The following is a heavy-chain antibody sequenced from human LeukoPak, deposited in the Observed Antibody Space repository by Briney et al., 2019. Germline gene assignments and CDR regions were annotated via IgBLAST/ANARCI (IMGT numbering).Heavy chain of an antibody. CDR3: ARSYSGSYYAAFDI. CDR2: ISSSSNDI. J-gene: IGHJ3*02. V-gene: IGHV3-21*01. Sequence: GGSLRLSRAASGFTFRSYSMNWVRQAPGKGLEWVSSISSSSNDIYYADSVKGRFTISRDNGKNSLYLQMNSLRAEDTALYYCARSYSGSYYAAFDIWGQGTMVTVSS. D-gene: IGHD1-26*01. CDR1: GFTFRSYS.